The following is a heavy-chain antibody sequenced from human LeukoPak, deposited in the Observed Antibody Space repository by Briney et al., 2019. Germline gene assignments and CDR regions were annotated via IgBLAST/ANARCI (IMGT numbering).Heavy chain of an antibody. Sequence: GESLKISCKGSGYSFTSYWIGWVRQMPGKGLEWMGIIYPGDSDTRYSPSFQGQVTISADKSISTASLQWSSLKASDTAIYYCVRTYDRSGHYYPDYWGQGTLVTVSS. V-gene: IGHV5-51*01. CDR1: GYSFTSYW. J-gene: IGHJ4*02. CDR3: VRTYDRSGHYYPDY. CDR2: IYPGDSDT. D-gene: IGHD3-22*01.